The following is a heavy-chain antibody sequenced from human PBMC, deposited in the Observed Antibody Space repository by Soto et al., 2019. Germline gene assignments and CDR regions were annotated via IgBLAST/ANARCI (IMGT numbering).Heavy chain of an antibody. Sequence: SSETLSLTCTVSGGSISSYYWSWIRQPPGKGLEWIGYIYYSGSTNYNPSLKSRVTISVDTSKNQFSLKLSSVTAADTAVYYCARESTAAAGTGGFDYWGQGTLVTVSS. CDR1: GGSISSYY. CDR3: ARESTAAAGTGGFDY. J-gene: IGHJ4*02. V-gene: IGHV4-59*01. CDR2: IYYSGST. D-gene: IGHD6-13*01.